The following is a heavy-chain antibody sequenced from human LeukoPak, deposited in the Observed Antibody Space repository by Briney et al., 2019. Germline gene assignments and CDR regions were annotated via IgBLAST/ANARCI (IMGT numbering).Heavy chain of an antibody. V-gene: IGHV3-30*03. Sequence: TGMSLRLSCTASGFTFGTHAMHWVRQAPGKGLEWVAMISYHGRKKLYADSVKGRFSISRDNAENTLYLQMNSLRQDDTAVYYCARVASSSVTHYYYYGMDVWGPGTTVSVSS. CDR2: ISYHGRKK. CDR3: ARVASSSVTHYYYYGMDV. CDR1: GFTFGTHA. D-gene: IGHD4-17*01. J-gene: IGHJ6*02.